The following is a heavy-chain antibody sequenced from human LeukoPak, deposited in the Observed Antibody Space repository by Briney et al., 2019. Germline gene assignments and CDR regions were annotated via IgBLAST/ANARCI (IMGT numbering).Heavy chain of an antibody. Sequence: PSETLSLTCTVSGGSISSSSYYWGWIRQPPGKGLEWIGSIYYSGSTYYNPSLKSRVTISVDTSKNQFSLKLSSVTAADTAVYYCARSLAAMVVTEEVCYFDYWGQGTLVTVSS. D-gene: IGHD4-23*01. J-gene: IGHJ4*02. CDR2: IYYSGST. V-gene: IGHV4-39*01. CDR1: GGSISSSSYY. CDR3: ARSLAAMVVTEEVCYFDY.